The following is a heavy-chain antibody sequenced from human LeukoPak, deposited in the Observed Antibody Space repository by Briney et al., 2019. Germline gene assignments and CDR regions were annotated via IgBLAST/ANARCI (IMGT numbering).Heavy chain of an antibody. D-gene: IGHD5-24*01. CDR3: ARPSPPGDGYNPPDH. CDR2: ISHDARTK. Sequence: PGGSLTLSCVVSGFNFDNFAMHWVRQPLGRGLEWVAVISHDARTKYYANSMKGRITISRDNSKNTLFLQMNNLRTEGTAVYFCARPSPPGDGYNPPDHWGQGTLVTVSS. CDR1: GFNFDNFA. V-gene: IGHV3-30*04. J-gene: IGHJ5*02.